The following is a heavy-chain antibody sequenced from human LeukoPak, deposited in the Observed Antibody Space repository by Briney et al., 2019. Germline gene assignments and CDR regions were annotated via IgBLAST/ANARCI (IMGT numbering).Heavy chain of an antibody. CDR3: ARSRRRLVGAKNWFDP. CDR2: IYPGDSDT. Sequence: GAPLKISGKGSGYSFTSYWIGWVRQMPGKGLEWMGIIYPGDSDTRYSPSFQGQVTISADKSISTAYPQWSSLKASDTAMYYCARSRRRLVGAKNWFDPWGQATLVTVYS. CDR1: GYSFTSYW. D-gene: IGHD1-26*01. V-gene: IGHV5-51*01. J-gene: IGHJ5*02.